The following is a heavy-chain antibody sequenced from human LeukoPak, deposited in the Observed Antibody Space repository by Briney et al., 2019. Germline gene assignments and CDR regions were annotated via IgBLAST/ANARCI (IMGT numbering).Heavy chain of an antibody. CDR1: GFTFSSYN. D-gene: IGHD1-1*01. CDR3: ATRPATETYFGVFDY. CDR2: ITGSGANT. Sequence: GGSLRLSCAASGFTFSSYNMNWVRQAPGKGLEWVSGITGSGANTYYAESVKGRFTISRDNSRNTLYLQMNSLRAEDAALYYCATRPATETYFGVFDYWGQGTPVTVSS. J-gene: IGHJ4*02. V-gene: IGHV3-23*01.